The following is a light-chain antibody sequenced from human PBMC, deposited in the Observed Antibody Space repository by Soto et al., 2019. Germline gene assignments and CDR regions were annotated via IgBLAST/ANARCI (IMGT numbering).Light chain of an antibody. CDR2: EPS. CDR1: SSDIGGYNN. Sequence: QSALTQPASVSGSPGQSITISSPGTSSDIGGYNNVSWYQQHPGKAPKLVTHEPSNRPSGDSNRISGSKSGNTASLTISGLQAEVEADYCCSSYTSSSALVFGAGTNVTVL. J-gene: IGLJ1*01. CDR3: SSYTSSSALV. V-gene: IGLV2-14*01.